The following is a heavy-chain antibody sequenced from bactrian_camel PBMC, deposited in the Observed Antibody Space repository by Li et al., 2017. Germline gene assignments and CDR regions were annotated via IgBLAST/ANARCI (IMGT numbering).Heavy chain of an antibody. CDR3: AAQGGGCLGQGVFNY. D-gene: IGHD7*01. V-gene: IGHV3S1*01. J-gene: IGHJ4*01. Sequence: HVQLVESGGGSVQAGGSLRLSCAASGYTYCTVWFRQAPGKEREGVARINHGHGATSYADAVKGRFTISQDNAQTTVSLSMTRLKLEDTAVYYCAAQGGGCLGQGVFNYWGQGTQVTVS. CDR2: INHGHGAT. CDR1: GYTYC.